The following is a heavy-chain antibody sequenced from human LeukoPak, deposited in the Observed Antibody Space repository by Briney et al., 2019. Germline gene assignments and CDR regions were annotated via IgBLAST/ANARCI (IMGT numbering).Heavy chain of an antibody. CDR2: IYDRGNT. CDR3: ARGRTFDN. J-gene: IGHJ4*02. V-gene: IGHV4-59*13. Sequence: PSETLSLTCTVSGGSISSYYWSWIPQPPGKGLEWIGNIYDRGNTKYNPSLKSRVTISVDTSKNQFSLRLSSVTAADTAVYYCARGRTFDNWGQGTLVTVSS. CDR1: GGSISSYY.